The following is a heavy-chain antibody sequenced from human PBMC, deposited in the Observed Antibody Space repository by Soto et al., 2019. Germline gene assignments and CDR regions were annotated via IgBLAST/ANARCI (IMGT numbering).Heavy chain of an antibody. CDR2: IWYDGSNK. V-gene: IGHV3-33*01. J-gene: IGHJ6*03. Sequence: GGSLRLSCAASGFTFSSYGMHWVRQAPGKGLEWVAVIWYDGSNKYYADSVKGRFTISRDNSKNTLYLQMNSLRAEDTAVYYCARAGRHYYYYYYMDVWGQGTTVTVSS. CDR3: ARAGRHYYYYYYMDV. CDR1: GFTFSSYG.